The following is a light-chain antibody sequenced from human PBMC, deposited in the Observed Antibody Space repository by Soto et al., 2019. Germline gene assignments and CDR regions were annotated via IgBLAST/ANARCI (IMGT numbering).Light chain of an antibody. CDR1: QDISNY. V-gene: IGKV1-33*01. Sequence: DVQMTQSPSSLSASVGDRVTITCQASQDISNYLNWYQHKPGKAPKLLIYDASNLETGVPSRFSGSGSGTDFTFTISNLQPEDIATYYCQKYDNIPLTCGGGHKGDIK. J-gene: IGKJ4*01. CDR2: DAS. CDR3: QKYDNIPLT.